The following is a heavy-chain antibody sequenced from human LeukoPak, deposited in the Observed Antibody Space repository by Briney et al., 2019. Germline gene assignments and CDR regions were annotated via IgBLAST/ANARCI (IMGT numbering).Heavy chain of an antibody. CDR1: GYTFTGYY. CDR2: INPNSGGT. Sequence: GASVKVSCKASGYTFTGYYMHWVRQAPGQGLEWMGWINPNSGGTNYAQKFQGRVTMTRDTSISTAYMELSRLRSDDAAVYYCARESMVRPKYYFDYWGQGTLVTVSS. D-gene: IGHD3-10*01. CDR3: ARESMVRPKYYFDY. J-gene: IGHJ4*02. V-gene: IGHV1-2*02.